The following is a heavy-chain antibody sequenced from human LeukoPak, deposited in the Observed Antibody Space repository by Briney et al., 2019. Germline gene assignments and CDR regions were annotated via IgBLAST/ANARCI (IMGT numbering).Heavy chain of an antibody. V-gene: IGHV3-53*01. Sequence: GGSLRLSCAASGFTVSSNYMSWVRQAPGKGLEWVSVIYSGGSTYYADSVKGRFTISRENAKNSLYLQMNSLRAEDTAVYYCAKGPALLGPIDYWGQGTLVTVSS. CDR2: IYSGGST. CDR1: GFTVSSNY. J-gene: IGHJ4*02. D-gene: IGHD2-15*01. CDR3: AKGPALLGPIDY.